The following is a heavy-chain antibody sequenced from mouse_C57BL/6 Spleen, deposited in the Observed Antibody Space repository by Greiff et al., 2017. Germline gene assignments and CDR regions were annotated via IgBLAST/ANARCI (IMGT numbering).Heavy chain of an antibody. J-gene: IGHJ4*01. CDR3: AETMITNAMDY. Sequence: EVKLEESGGGLVKPGGSLKLSCAASGFTFSDYGMHWVRQAPEKGLEWVAYISSGSSSIYYEDTVKGRFTISRDNAKNTLFLQKTSLRSEDTAMYYCAETMITNAMDYWGQGTTGTVSS. CDR1: GFTFSDYG. CDR2: ISSGSSSI. D-gene: IGHD2-4*01. V-gene: IGHV5-17*01.